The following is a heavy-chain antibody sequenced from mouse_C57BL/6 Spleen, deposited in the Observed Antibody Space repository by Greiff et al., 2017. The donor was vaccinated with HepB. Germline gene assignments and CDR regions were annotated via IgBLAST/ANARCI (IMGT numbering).Heavy chain of an antibody. J-gene: IGHJ3*01. V-gene: IGHV1-54*01. CDR3: VYSNYPWFAY. D-gene: IGHD2-5*01. Sequence: VQLQQSGAELVRPGTSVKVSCKASGYAFTNYLIEWVKQRPGQGLEWIGVINPGSGGTNYNEKFKGKATLTADKSSSTAYMQLSSLTSEDSAVYFGVYSNYPWFAYWGQGTLVTVSA. CDR1: GYAFTNYL. CDR2: INPGSGGT.